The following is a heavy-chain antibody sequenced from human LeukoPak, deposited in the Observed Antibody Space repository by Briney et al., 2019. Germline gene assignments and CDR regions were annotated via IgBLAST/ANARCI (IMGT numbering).Heavy chain of an antibody. J-gene: IGHJ4*02. CDR1: GFTFTNYG. V-gene: IGHV3-30*02. D-gene: IGHD3-16*01. Sequence: GGSLRLSCVASGFTFTNYGMHWVRQAPGKGLEWVAFTRYDGDQKDYADSVKGRFTISRDNSKNTLYLQMNNVRPEDTAVYHCARDNLGDFGPYFDYWGQGTLVTVSS. CDR3: ARDNLGDFGPYFDY. CDR2: TRYDGDQK.